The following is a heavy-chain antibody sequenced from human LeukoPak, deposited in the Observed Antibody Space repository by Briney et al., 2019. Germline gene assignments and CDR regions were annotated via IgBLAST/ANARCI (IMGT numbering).Heavy chain of an antibody. J-gene: IGHJ4*02. CDR1: GLTFSSYG. V-gene: IGHV3-23*01. CDR2: ISDNAYST. CDR3: AKSPGSLGGN. Sequence: GGSLRLSCAASGLTFSSYGMSWVRQAPGKGLEWVSGISDNAYSTDYADSVKGRFTISRDNSKNTLYLQMNSLRAEDTAVYYCAKSPGSLGGNWGQGTLVTVSS. D-gene: IGHD3-10*01.